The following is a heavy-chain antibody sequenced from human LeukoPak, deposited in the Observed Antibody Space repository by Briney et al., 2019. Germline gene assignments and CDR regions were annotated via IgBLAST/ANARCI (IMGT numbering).Heavy chain of an antibody. J-gene: IGHJ4*02. D-gene: IGHD2-21*01. CDR2: ISNSATTI. CDR3: ARPYSHFGLFDY. CDR1: GFTFSNYE. Sequence: PGGSLRLSCVASGFTFSNYEMNWVRQAPGKGLEWVSSISNSATTIYYADSVKGRFTISRDNAKNSLYLQMNGLRAEDTAVYYCARPYSHFGLFDYWGQGSLVTVSS. V-gene: IGHV3-48*03.